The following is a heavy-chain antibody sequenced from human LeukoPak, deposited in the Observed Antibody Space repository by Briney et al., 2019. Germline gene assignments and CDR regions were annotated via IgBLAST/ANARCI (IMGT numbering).Heavy chain of an antibody. J-gene: IGHJ5*02. D-gene: IGHD3-22*01. CDR3: ARDRYYYDSSGYYAWFDP. V-gene: IGHV4-4*07. Sequence: SETLSLTCGVYGGSFSGYYWSWIRQPAGKGLEWIGRIHTSGSTNYNPSLKSRVTMSEDTSKNQFSLKLSSVSAADTAVYYCARDRYYYDSSGYYAWFDPWGQGTLVTVSS. CDR2: IHTSGST. CDR1: GGSFSGYY.